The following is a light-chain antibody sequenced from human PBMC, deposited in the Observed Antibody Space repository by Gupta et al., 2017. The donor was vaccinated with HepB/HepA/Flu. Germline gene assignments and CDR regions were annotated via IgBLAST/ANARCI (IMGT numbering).Light chain of an antibody. Sequence: NVLTQSLGTLSLSPGERVTLSCRTSQSLNNNYLAWYQQKPDQAPRLLIYGASTRATGISARFSSSGSRTDFPLTISRLEPEDFAMYYCQQYGSSPLYTFGQGTKLEIK. V-gene: IGKV3-20*01. CDR2: GAS. CDR3: QQYGSSPLYT. CDR1: QSLNNNY. J-gene: IGKJ2*01.